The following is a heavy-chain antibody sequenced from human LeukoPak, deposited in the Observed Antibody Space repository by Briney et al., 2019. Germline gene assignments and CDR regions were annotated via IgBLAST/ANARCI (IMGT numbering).Heavy chain of an antibody. Sequence: GGALRLSCAASGFSVSSNYMSWVRQAPGKGLEWVSLIYSGDRTYYADSVKGRFTISRDNSKNTLYLQMNSLRAEDTAVYYCAKDLILLIVGASTEYFQHWGQGTLVTVSS. V-gene: IGHV3-53*01. J-gene: IGHJ1*01. CDR1: GFSVSSNY. CDR2: IYSGDRT. CDR3: AKDLILLIVGASTEYFQH. D-gene: IGHD1-26*01.